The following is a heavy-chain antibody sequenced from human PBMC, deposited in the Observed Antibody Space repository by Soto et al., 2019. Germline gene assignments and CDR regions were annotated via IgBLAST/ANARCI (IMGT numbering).Heavy chain of an antibody. V-gene: IGHV4-39*01. D-gene: IGHD5-12*01. Sequence: PSETLSLTCTVSGVSISSHGYFWGWIRQPPGKGLEWIGMISYSGSTYYSPSLKSRVTISADTSKNQLSLRLSSVTAADTAVFHCMNYNSGWKYWAQRTVVTVSS. CDR2: ISYSGST. CDR3: MNYNSGWKY. CDR1: GVSISSHGYF. J-gene: IGHJ4*02.